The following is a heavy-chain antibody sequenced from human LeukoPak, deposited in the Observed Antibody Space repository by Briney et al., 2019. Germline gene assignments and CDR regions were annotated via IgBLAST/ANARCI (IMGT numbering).Heavy chain of an antibody. D-gene: IGHD2-15*01. CDR1: GFTFSSYE. CDR3: ASPREGYCNGGSCYYFDY. J-gene: IGHJ4*02. V-gene: IGHV3-48*03. CDR2: ISSSGSTM. Sequence: GGSLRLSCAASGFTFSSYEMNWVRQAPGKGLEWLSYISSSGSTMYYADSVKGRFTISRDNAKSSLYLQMNSLRAEDTAVYYCASPREGYCNGGSCYYFDYWGQGTLVTLSS.